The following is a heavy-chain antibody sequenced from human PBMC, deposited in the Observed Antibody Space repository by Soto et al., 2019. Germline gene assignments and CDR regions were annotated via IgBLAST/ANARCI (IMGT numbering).Heavy chain of an antibody. CDR2: MNPNSGNT. J-gene: IGHJ5*02. Sequence: QVQLVQSGAEVKKPGASVKVSCKASGYTFTSYDINWVRQATGQGLEWVGWMNPNSGNTGYAQKFQGRVTMTRNTSISTAYMELSSLRSEDTAVYYCARGGGRVLMVYVFNWFDPWGQGTLVTVSS. CDR1: GYTFTSYD. V-gene: IGHV1-8*01. CDR3: ARGGGRVLMVYVFNWFDP. D-gene: IGHD2-8*01.